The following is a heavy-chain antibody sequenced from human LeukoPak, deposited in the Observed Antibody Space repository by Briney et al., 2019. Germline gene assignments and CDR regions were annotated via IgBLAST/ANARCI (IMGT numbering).Heavy chain of an antibody. V-gene: IGHV3-30*02. CDR2: IRYDGSDT. D-gene: IGHD6-13*01. J-gene: IGHJ3*02. CDR3: AKVPSSSRYDASDI. Sequence: PGGSLRLSCAASGFTFSTYGMHWVRQAPGKGLEWVAFIRYDGSDTYYADSVKGRFTISRGNSKNTLYLQMNSLRAEDTGVYYCAKVPSSSRYDASDIWGQGTMVTVSS. CDR1: GFTFSTYG.